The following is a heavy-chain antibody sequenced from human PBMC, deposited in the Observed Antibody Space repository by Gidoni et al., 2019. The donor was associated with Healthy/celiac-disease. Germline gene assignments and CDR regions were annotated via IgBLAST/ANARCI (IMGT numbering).Heavy chain of an antibody. CDR3: ARGGPRGPGYYYGMDV. Sequence: QVQLQESGPGLVKPSATLSLPCPVSGGSISSYYWSWIRQPAGKGLEWIGRIYTSGSTNYNPPLKSRVTMSVDTSKNQFSLKLSSVPAADTAVYYCARGGPRGPGYYYGMDVWGQGTTVTVSS. D-gene: IGHD5-12*01. V-gene: IGHV4-4*07. CDR1: GGSISSYY. J-gene: IGHJ6*02. CDR2: IYTSGST.